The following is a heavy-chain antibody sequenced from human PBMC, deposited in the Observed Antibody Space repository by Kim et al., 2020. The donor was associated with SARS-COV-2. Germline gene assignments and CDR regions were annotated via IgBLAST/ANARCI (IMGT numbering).Heavy chain of an antibody. CDR3: ARVSSSWYNDYYYYGMGV. V-gene: IGHV4-31*03. Sequence: SETLSLTCTVSGGSISSGGYYWSWIRQHPGKGLEWIGYIYYSGSTYYNPSLKSRVTISVDTSKNQFSLKLSSVTAADTAVYYCARVSSSWYNDYYYYGMGVWGQGTTVTVSS. D-gene: IGHD6-13*01. CDR1: GGSISSGGYY. CDR2: IYYSGST. J-gene: IGHJ6*02.